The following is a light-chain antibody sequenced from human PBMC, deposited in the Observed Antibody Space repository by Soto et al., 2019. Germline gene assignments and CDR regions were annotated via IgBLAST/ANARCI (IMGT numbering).Light chain of an antibody. J-gene: IGKJ3*01. V-gene: IGKV1-39*01. Sequence: DIQMTQSPSSLSASVGDRVTITCRASQAINSYLNWYQQKPGKAPNLLIFATSTLQSGVPSRFSGSGSGTDFTRTISSVQPEDFATYYCQQRETFGPGTKVDIK. CDR2: ATS. CDR3: QQRET. CDR1: QAINSY.